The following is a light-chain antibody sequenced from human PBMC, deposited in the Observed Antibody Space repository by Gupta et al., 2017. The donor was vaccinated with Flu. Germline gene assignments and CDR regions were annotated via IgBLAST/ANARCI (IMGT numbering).Light chain of an antibody. V-gene: IGLV1-47*01. Sequence: QSVLPQPPSASAPPGQTVTLSCSGSSSNIGTNYVYWYHQLPGTAPKLLIYRNNERPSGGPDRFSGSKSGTSAALAISGLRSEDEADYYCGAWEESRVGQGVFGGGTKLTVL. J-gene: IGLJ3*02. CDR3: GAWEESRVGQGV. CDR2: RNN. CDR1: SSNIGTNY.